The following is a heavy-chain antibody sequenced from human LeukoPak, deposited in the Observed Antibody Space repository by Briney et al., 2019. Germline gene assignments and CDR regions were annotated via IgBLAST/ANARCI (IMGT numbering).Heavy chain of an antibody. CDR1: GGSISNNNYY. Sequence: SETLSLTCTVSGGSISNNNYYWGWIRQPPGKGLEWIGSMYYSGSTYYNPSLKSRVTISVDTSKNQFSLELPSVTAADSAVYYCARYLRQPGTFYLDHWGQGTLVTVSS. CDR3: ARYLRQPGTFYLDH. D-gene: IGHD3-16*01. V-gene: IGHV4-39*07. CDR2: MYYSGST. J-gene: IGHJ4*02.